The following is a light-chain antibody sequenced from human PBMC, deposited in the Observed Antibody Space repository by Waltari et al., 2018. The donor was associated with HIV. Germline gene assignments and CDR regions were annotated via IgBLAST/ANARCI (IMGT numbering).Light chain of an antibody. J-gene: IGKJ4*01. CDR2: WAS. CDR1: QSVLFSSNNKNY. V-gene: IGKV4-1*01. Sequence: DIVMTQSPDSLAVSLGERATINCKSSQSVLFSSNNKNYLAWYQQKPGQPPKLLLYWASTRESAVPDRFSGSRSGADFTLTISSLRAEDVAVYYCQQYYSTPLTFGGGTKVEIK. CDR3: QQYYSTPLT.